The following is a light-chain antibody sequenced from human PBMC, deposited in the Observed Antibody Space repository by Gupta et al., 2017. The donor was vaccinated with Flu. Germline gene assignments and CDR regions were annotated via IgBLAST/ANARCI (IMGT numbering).Light chain of an antibody. CDR3: AAWDDSLNGHYV. CDR2: GNS. CDR1: SSNIGSNP. J-gene: IGLJ1*01. Sequence: QSGLAQPPSASETPGQRVTISCSGSSSNIGSNPVNWYQQVPGTAPKLLIYGNSQRPSGVPDRFSGSKSGTSASLAISGLQSEDEAYYYCAAWDDSLNGHYVFGTGTKVTVL. V-gene: IGLV1-44*01.